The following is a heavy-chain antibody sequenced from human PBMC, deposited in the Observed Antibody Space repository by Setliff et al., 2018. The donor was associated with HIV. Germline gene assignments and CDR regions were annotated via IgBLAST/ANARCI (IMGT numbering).Heavy chain of an antibody. D-gene: IGHD3-10*01. V-gene: IGHV4-59*12. CDR1: GGSISSYY. Sequence: PSETLSLTCTVSGGSISSYYWNWIRQPPGKGLEWIGTIYNAGRISYNPSLRSRVTFSVDPSQNQFSLILRSVTAADTAVYYCARPGSSSSYYAMDVWGQGTTVTVSS. CDR3: ARPGSSSSYYAMDV. CDR2: IYNAGRI. J-gene: IGHJ6*02.